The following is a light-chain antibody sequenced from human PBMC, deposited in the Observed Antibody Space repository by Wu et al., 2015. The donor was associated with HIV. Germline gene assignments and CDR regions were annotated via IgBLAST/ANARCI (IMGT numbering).Light chain of an antibody. Sequence: DIQMTQSPSSLSASVGDRVTITCRASQSISSYLNWYQQKPGKAPKLLIYAASSLQSGVPSRFSGSGSGTDFTLTISSLQPEDFATYYCQQSYSNSALTFGGGTKVEIK. CDR1: QSISSY. CDR3: QQSYSNSALT. J-gene: IGKJ4*01. V-gene: IGKV1-39*01. CDR2: AAS.